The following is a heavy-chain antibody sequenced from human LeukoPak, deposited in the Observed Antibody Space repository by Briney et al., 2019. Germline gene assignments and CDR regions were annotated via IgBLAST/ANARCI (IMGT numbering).Heavy chain of an antibody. CDR2: ITASGTAM. CDR1: GFTFSRFW. J-gene: IGHJ4*02. D-gene: IGHD1-26*01. Sequence: GGSLRLSCAASGFTFSRFWMHWVRQVPGKGLEWVSHITASGTAMFYADSVKGRFTISRDNAKNSLYLRMNSLRDEDTAVYYCASSGSYRFDYWGQGTLVTVSS. CDR3: ASSGSYRFDY. V-gene: IGHV3-48*02.